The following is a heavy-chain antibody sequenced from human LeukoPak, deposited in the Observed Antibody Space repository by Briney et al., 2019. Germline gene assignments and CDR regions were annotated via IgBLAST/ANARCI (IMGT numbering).Heavy chain of an antibody. CDR2: IWYDGSNT. V-gene: IGHV3-33*01. CDR1: GFALSSSA. Sequence: TGGSLRLSCAESGFALSSSAMHWVRQAPGKGLEWVAVIWYDGSNTYYADSVKGRFTISRDNSKNTLYLQMSSLRAEDTAVYYCARDGYNYAFDIWGQGTMVTVAS. D-gene: IGHD1-14*01. J-gene: IGHJ3*02. CDR3: ARDGYNYAFDI.